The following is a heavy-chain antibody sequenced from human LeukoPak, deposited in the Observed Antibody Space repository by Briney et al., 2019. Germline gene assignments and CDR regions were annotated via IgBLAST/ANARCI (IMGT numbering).Heavy chain of an antibody. V-gene: IGHV4-59*01. Sequence: PSETLSLTCTVSGGSISSYYWSWIRQPPGKGLEWIGYIYYSGSTNYGPSLKSRVTISVDTSKNQFSLKLSSVTAADTAVYYCARERSYYYGSGSYLGWFDPWGQGTLVTVSS. CDR2: IYYSGST. D-gene: IGHD3-10*01. J-gene: IGHJ5*02. CDR1: GGSISSYY. CDR3: ARERSYYYGSGSYLGWFDP.